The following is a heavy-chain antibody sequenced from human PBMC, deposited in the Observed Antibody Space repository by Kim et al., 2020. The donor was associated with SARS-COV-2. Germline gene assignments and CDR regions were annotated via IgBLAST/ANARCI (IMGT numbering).Heavy chain of an antibody. D-gene: IGHD3-10*01. V-gene: IGHV3-23*01. CDR2: ISGSGGST. CDR3: AKGGGSGISHYYGMDV. CDR1: GFTFTTYA. Sequence: GGSLRLSCSASGFTFTTYAMTWVRQAPGKGLEWVSGISGSGGSTYYADSVKGRFTISRDNSKNTLYLQMNTLRAEDTAVYFCAKGGGSGISHYYGMDVWGQGTTVTVSS. J-gene: IGHJ6*02.